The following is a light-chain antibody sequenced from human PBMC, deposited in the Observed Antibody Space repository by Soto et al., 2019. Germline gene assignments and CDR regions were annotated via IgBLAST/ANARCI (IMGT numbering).Light chain of an antibody. CDR1: QSISNW. CDR2: DAS. Sequence: DIEITQFPSTLSASVGDRVTITCRASQSISNWLAWYQQKPGKAPNLLIYDASSLESGVPSRFSGSGSGTEFTLTISSLQPDDFATYYCQQYESYGLTFGGGTKVDIK. V-gene: IGKV1-5*01. CDR3: QQYESYGLT. J-gene: IGKJ4*01.